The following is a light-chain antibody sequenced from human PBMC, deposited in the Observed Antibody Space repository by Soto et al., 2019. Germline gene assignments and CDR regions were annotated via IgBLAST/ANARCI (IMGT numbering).Light chain of an antibody. CDR3: QQYNKWPPTT. CDR2: GAS. CDR1: QSVATN. V-gene: IGKV3-15*01. Sequence: EAVLTQSPATLSVSPGERATLSCRASQSVATNLAWYQQKPGQAPRLLIYGASTRATGIPARFSGSGSGTEFTLTISSLQSEDFAVYYCQQYNKWPPTTFGQGTKVDIK. J-gene: IGKJ1*01.